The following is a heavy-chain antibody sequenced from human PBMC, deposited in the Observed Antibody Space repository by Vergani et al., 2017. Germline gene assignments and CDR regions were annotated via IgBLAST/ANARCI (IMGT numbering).Heavy chain of an antibody. CDR3: ARDPYYAILTGLRQAIYVMDV. V-gene: IGHV1-18*01. CDR1: GYTFTSYG. D-gene: IGHD3-9*01. CDR2: ISAYNGNT. Sequence: QVQLVQSGTEVKKPGASVKVSCKASGYTFTSYGISWVRQAPGQGLEWMGWISAYNGNTNYRQKFQGRVTMSIDTSTRTAYMELRGLTSDDTAVYYCARDPYYAILTGLRQAIYVMDVWGQGTTVTVSS. J-gene: IGHJ6*02.